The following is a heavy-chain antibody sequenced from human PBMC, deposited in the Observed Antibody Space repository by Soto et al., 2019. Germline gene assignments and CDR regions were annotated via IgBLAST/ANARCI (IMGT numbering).Heavy chain of an antibody. V-gene: IGHV4-59*08. CDR2: IYYSGST. CDR1: GGSISRYY. CDR3: ARRYDYGHDYMDV. J-gene: IGHJ6*03. Sequence: QVQLQESGPGLVKPSETLSLTCSVSGGSISRYYWSWIRQPPGKGLEWIGYIYYSGSTNYNPSLKSRVTISVDTSKNQFSLKLSSVTAADTAVYYCARRYDYGHDYMDVWGKGTTVTVSS. D-gene: IGHD4-17*01.